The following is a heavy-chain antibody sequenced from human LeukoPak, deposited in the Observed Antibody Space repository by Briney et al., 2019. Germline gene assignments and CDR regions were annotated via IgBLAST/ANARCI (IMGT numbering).Heavy chain of an antibody. D-gene: IGHD1-26*01. J-gene: IGHJ4*02. CDR1: GFTFSSYA. CDR2: ISYDGSNK. CDR3: AKELSTYGGSYYFDY. Sequence: QSGGSLRLSCAASGFTFSSYAMHWVRQAPGKGLEWVAVISYDGSNKYYADSVKGRFTISRDNSKNTLYLQMNSLRAEDTAVYYCAKELSTYGGSYYFDYWGQGTLVTVSS. V-gene: IGHV3-30-3*01.